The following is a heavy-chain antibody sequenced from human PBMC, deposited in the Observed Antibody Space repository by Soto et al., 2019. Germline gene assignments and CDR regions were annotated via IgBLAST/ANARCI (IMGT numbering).Heavy chain of an antibody. J-gene: IGHJ4*02. CDR1: GFSLSTSGVG. CDR2: IYWDDDK. V-gene: IGHV2-5*02. CDR3: APIVSDYGERQVDY. D-gene: IGHD4-17*01. Sequence: QITLKESGPTLVKPTQTLTLTCTFSGFSLSTSGVGVGWIRQPPGKALEWLALIYWDDDKRYSPSLKSRLTITKDTSKNQVVLTMTNIDTVDTAPYYCAPIVSDYGERQVDYWGQEKQVTVS.